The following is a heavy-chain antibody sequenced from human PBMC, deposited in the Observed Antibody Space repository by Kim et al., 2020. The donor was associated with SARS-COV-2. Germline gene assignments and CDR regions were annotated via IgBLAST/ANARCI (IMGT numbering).Heavy chain of an antibody. CDR3: ARSKLAGGWFDP. CDR1: GFTFSSYS. J-gene: IGHJ5*02. D-gene: IGHD6-19*01. V-gene: IGHV3-21*01. Sequence: GGSLRLSCAASGFTFSSYSMNWVRQAPGKGLEWVSSISSSSSYIYYADSVKGRFTISRDNAKNSLYLQMNSLRAEDTAVYYCARSKLAGGWFDPGAREPWSPSPQ. CDR2: ISSSSSYI.